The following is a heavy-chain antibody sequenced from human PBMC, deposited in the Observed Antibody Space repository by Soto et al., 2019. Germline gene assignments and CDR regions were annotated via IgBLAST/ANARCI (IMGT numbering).Heavy chain of an antibody. J-gene: IGHJ4*02. D-gene: IGHD2-2*01. CDR3: ARTTDY. CDR1: GFTVSSNY. Sequence: GGSLRLSCAASGFTVSSNYMSWVRQAPGKGLEWVSLLYTGGSTYYADSVKGRFTISRDSSKNTLYLQMNSLRAEDTAVYYCARTTDYWGQGTLVTVSS. CDR2: LYTGGST. V-gene: IGHV3-66*01.